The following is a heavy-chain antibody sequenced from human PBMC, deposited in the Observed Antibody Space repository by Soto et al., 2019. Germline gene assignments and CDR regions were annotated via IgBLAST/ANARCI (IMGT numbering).Heavy chain of an antibody. J-gene: IGHJ3*02. CDR3: ARDGNSGYEDAFDI. V-gene: IGHV1-69*12. CDR2: IIPIFGTA. Sequence: QVQLVQSGAEVKKPGSSVKVSCKASGGTFSSYAISWVRQTPGQGLEWMGGIIPIFGTANYAQKFQGRVTITAVESTSTAYMELSSLRSQDTAVYYCARDGNSGYEDAFDIWGQGTMFTVCS. CDR1: GGTFSSYA. D-gene: IGHD5-12*01.